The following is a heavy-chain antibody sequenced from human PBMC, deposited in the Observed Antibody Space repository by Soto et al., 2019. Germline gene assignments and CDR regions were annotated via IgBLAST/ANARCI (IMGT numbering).Heavy chain of an antibody. J-gene: IGHJ6*02. CDR1: GYSFSGYY. D-gene: IGHD3-10*01. CDR2: INPNSGDT. Sequence: ASVKVSCKASGYSFSGYYINWVRQAPGQGREWMGWINPNSGDTKYAQKFRGRVTMTTDTSINTAYMELSRLRSDDTAVYYCARDGSYSGFPTLARGGLDVWCQGXTVTVYS. CDR3: ARDGSYSGFPTLARGGLDV. V-gene: IGHV1-2*02.